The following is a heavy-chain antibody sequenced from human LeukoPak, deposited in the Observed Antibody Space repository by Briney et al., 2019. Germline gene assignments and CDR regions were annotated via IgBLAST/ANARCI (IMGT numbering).Heavy chain of an antibody. Sequence: APVKVSCKASGGTFSSYAISWVRQAPGQGLEWMGRIIPIFGTANYAQKFQGRVTITTDESTSIAYMELSSLRSEDTAVYYCASGYCSGGSCYPGYYFDYWGQGTLVTVSS. CDR3: ASGYCSGGSCYPGYYFDY. CDR2: IIPIFGTA. J-gene: IGHJ4*02. CDR1: GGTFSSYA. V-gene: IGHV1-69*05. D-gene: IGHD2-15*01.